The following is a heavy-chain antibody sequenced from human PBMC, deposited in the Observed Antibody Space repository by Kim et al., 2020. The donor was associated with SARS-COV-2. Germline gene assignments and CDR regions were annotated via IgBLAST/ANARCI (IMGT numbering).Heavy chain of an antibody. CDR3: AREQLAAAGPTIDY. CDR1: GGSISSYY. V-gene: IGHV4-59*01. CDR2: IYYSGST. J-gene: IGHJ4*02. Sequence: SETLSLTCTVSGGSISSYYWSWIRQPPGKGLEWIGYIYYSGSTNYNPSLKSRVTISVDTSKNQFSLKLSSVTAADTAVYYCAREQLAAAGPTIDYWGQGTLVTVSS. D-gene: IGHD6-13*01.